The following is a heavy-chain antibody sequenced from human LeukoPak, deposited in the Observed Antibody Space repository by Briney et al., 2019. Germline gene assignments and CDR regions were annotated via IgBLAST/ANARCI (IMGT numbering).Heavy chain of an antibody. CDR1: GGSLSSYY. D-gene: IGHD2/OR15-2a*01. CDR2: ISDIGSI. J-gene: IGHJ4*02. CDR3: AGHHPRNTVDF. V-gene: IGHV4-59*08. Sequence: SETLSLTCTVSGGSLSSYYWRWIRQPPGKGLEWIAYISDIGSINYNPSLKSRVTISLDTSKNQCSLKLSSVTAADTAVYYCAGHHPRNTVDFWGQGTLVTVSS.